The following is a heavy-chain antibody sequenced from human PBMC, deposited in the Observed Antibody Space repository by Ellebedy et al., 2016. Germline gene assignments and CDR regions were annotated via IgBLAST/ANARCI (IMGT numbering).Heavy chain of an antibody. V-gene: IGHV3-23*01. Sequence: GESLKISXVASGFTFSTYAMSWVRQAPGKGLEWVSVISAGGFTHYADSVTGRFTISRDNAKNSLYLQMNSLRAEDTALYHCARDRELELESGAFDIWGQGTMVTVSS. CDR1: GFTFSTYA. CDR2: ISAGGFT. D-gene: IGHD1-7*01. CDR3: ARDRELELESGAFDI. J-gene: IGHJ3*02.